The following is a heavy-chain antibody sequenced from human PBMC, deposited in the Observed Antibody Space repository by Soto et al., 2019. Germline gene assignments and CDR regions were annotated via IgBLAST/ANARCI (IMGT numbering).Heavy chain of an antibody. V-gene: IGHV3-30*09. CDR1: GFCVSAYT. Sequence: QVQLVESGGGVVQPGRSLRLSCAASGFCVSAYTVHWVRQAPGKGLEWVAVISSDGNHKYYTDSVKGRFAISRDTSTNTVFLQMSSLGPEDTAVYYCARWEQPLFDYWGQGTLVTVSS. CDR3: ARWEQPLFDY. J-gene: IGHJ4*02. D-gene: IGHD1-1*01. CDR2: ISSDGNHK.